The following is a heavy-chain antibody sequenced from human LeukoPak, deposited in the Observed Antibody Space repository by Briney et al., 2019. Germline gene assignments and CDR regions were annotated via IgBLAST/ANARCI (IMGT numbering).Heavy chain of an antibody. V-gene: IGHV4-4*07. CDR1: GGSISNYH. J-gene: IGHJ4*02. CDR3: ARRRISSGWSFDY. CDR2: IHTSGST. D-gene: IGHD6-19*01. Sequence: SETLSLTCTGTGGSISNYHWSWIRQPAGKGLEGIGQIHTSGSTNYNPPLKSRVTVSIDTPENQLSLTIRSVTAADTAIYYCARRRISSGWSFDYWGQGTLVTVSS.